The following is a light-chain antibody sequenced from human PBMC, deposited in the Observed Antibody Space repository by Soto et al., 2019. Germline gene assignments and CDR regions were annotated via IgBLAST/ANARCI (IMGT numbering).Light chain of an antibody. J-gene: IGKJ5*01. V-gene: IGKV1-39*01. CDR2: AAS. CDR3: QQSYSTPPIN. Sequence: DIQMTQSPSSLSASVGDRVTITCRASQSISSYLNWYQQKPGKAPKLLIYAASSLQSGVPSRFSGSGSGTDFTLTISSLQPEDFATYYCQQSYSTPPINFGQGTRWRL. CDR1: QSISSY.